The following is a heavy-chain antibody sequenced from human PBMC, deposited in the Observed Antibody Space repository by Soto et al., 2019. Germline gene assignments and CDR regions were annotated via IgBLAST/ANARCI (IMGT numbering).Heavy chain of an antibody. CDR2: ISYDGSNK. Sequence: GGSLRLSCAASGFTFSSYGMHWVRQAPGKGLEWVAVISYDGSNKYYADSVKGRFTISRDNSKNTLYLQMNSLRAEDTAVYYCARDPNIVDTRRDVYYYYGMDVWGQGTTVTVSS. D-gene: IGHD5-12*01. J-gene: IGHJ6*02. CDR1: GFTFSSYG. V-gene: IGHV3-30*03. CDR3: ARDPNIVDTRRDVYYYYGMDV.